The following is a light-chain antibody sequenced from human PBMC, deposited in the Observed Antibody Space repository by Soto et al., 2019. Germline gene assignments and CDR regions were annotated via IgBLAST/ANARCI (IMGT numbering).Light chain of an antibody. CDR3: QQRSNWPTWT. CDR2: DAS. CDR1: QSVSSY. J-gene: IGKJ1*01. Sequence: EILFTQSPAPLSLSPVERATLPRRASQSVSSYLAWYQQKPGQAPRLLIYDASNRATGIPARFSGSGSGTDFTLTISSLEPEDFAVYYCQQRSNWPTWTFGQGTKVGIK. V-gene: IGKV3-11*01.